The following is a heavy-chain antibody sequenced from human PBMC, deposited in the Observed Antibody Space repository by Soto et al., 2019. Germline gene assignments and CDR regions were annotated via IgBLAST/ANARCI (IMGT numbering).Heavy chain of an antibody. D-gene: IGHD3-3*01. Sequence: SETLSLTCAVSGGSISSSNWWSWVRQPPGKGLEWIGEIYHSGSTNYNPSLKSRVTISVDKSKNQFSLKLSSVTAADTAVYYCARGRDFWSGYYYYWGQGTLVTVSS. CDR3: ARGRDFWSGYYYY. CDR1: GGSISSSNW. CDR2: IYHSGST. V-gene: IGHV4-4*02. J-gene: IGHJ4*02.